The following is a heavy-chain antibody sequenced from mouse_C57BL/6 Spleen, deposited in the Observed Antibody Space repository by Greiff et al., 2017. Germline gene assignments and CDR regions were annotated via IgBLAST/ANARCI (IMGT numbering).Heavy chain of an antibody. CDR3: ARSKDGYGGYFDV. CDR1: GYTFTDYY. V-gene: IGHV1-19*01. D-gene: IGHD2-2*01. J-gene: IGHJ1*03. Sequence: EVKLQESGPVLVKPGASVKMSCKASGYTFTDYYMNWVKQSHGKSLEWIGVINPYNGGTSYNQKFKGKATLTVDKSSSTAYMELNSLTSEDSAVYYCARSKDGYGGYFDVWGTGTTVTVSS. CDR2: INPYNGGT.